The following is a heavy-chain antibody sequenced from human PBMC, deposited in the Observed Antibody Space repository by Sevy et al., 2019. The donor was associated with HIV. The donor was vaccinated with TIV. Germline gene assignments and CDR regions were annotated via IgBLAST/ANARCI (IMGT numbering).Heavy chain of an antibody. Sequence: GGSLRLSCAASGFTFSSYAMHWVRQAPGKGLEWVAVISYDGSNKYYAGSVKGRFTISRDNSKNTLYLQMNSLRAEDTAVYYCARVGTGIRSYDAADYWGQGTLVTVSS. J-gene: IGHJ4*02. CDR2: ISYDGSNK. V-gene: IGHV3-30-3*01. D-gene: IGHD1-1*01. CDR1: GFTFSSYA. CDR3: ARVGTGIRSYDAADY.